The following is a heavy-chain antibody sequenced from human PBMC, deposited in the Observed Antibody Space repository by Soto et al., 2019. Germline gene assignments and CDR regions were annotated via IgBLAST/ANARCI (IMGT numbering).Heavy chain of an antibody. V-gene: IGHV1-58*01. Sequence: GASVKVSCKASGFTFTSSAVQWVRQARGQRLEWIGWIVVGSGNTNYAQKFQERVTITRDMSTSTAYMELSSLRSEDTAVYYCAADPSYYDSSGLSAFDIWGQGTMVTVSS. CDR3: AADPSYYDSSGLSAFDI. D-gene: IGHD3-22*01. J-gene: IGHJ3*02. CDR1: GFTFTSSA. CDR2: IVVGSGNT.